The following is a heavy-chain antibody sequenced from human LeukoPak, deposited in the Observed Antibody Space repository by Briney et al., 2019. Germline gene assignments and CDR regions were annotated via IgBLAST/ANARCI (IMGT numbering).Heavy chain of an antibody. D-gene: IGHD2-15*01. CDR1: GGSFSGYY. CDR2: INHSGST. Sequence: SETLSLTCAVYGGSFSGYYWSWLRQPPGKGLEWIGEINHSGSTNYNPSLKSRVTTSVDTSKNQFSLKLSSVTAADTAVYYCARESGAIEPSDRRYCSGGSCYSRSWYYYGMDVWGQGTTVTVSS. J-gene: IGHJ6*02. CDR3: ARESGAIEPSDRRYCSGGSCYSRSWYYYGMDV. V-gene: IGHV4-34*01.